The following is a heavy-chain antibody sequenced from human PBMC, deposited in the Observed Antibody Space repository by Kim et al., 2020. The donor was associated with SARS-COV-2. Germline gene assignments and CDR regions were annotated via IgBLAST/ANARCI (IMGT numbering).Heavy chain of an antibody. J-gene: IGHJ6*02. V-gene: IGHV1-69*13. CDR1: GDTFSSYA. CDR3: ARGGYSGYEAQSLFSYHAMDV. D-gene: IGHD5-12*01. Sequence: SVKVSCKVSGDTFSSYAISWVRLAPGQGLEWMGGIIPIFNSVNYARQFEGRVTITADENTNIAYMELSSLRSDDTAIYYCARGGYSGYEAQSLFSYHAMDVWGQGTSVTVSS. CDR2: IIPIFNSV.